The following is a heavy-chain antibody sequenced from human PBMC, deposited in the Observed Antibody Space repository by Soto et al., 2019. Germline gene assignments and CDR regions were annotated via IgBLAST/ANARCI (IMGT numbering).Heavy chain of an antibody. J-gene: IGHJ4*02. CDR3: ARAHEGADY. CDR1: GGTFSSYT. D-gene: IGHD1-26*01. V-gene: IGHV1-69*02. CDR2: IIPILGIA. Sequence: QVQLVQSGAEVKKPGSSVNVSCKASGGTFSSYTISWVRQAPGQGLEWMGRIIPILGIANYAQKCQGRVTITADKATSTAYMELSSLRSEDTAVYYCARAHEGADYWGQGTLVTVSS.